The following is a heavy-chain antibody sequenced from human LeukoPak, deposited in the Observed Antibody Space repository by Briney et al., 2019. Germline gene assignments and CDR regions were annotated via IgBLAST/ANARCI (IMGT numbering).Heavy chain of an antibody. Sequence: SETLSLTCIVSGGSISSSSYYWGWIRQPPGKGLEWIGSIYHSGSTYYNPSLKSRVTISVDTSKNQFSLKLSSVTAADTAVYYCARARREMVDYWGQGTLVTVSS. V-gene: IGHV4-39*07. CDR3: ARARREMVDY. D-gene: IGHD5-24*01. CDR2: IYHSGST. CDR1: GGSISSSSYY. J-gene: IGHJ4*02.